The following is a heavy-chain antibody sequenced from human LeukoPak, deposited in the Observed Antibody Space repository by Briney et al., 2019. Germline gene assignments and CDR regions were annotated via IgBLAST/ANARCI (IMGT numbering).Heavy chain of an antibody. Sequence: GGSLRLSCAASGFTFSSYRMTWVRQAPGKGLEWVSCISSSSGYIYYADSVKGRFTISRDDAKSSLYLQMNSLRAEDTAVYYCARDRSGSPNDCWGQGTLVTVSS. J-gene: IGHJ4*02. V-gene: IGHV3-21*01. CDR3: ARDRSGSPNDC. CDR2: ISSSSGYI. D-gene: IGHD1-26*01. CDR1: GFTFSSYR.